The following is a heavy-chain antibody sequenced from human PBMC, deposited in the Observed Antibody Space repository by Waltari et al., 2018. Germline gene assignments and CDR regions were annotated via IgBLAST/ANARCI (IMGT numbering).Heavy chain of an antibody. D-gene: IGHD1-1*01. CDR2: IRRQPFNYAT. V-gene: IGHV3-73*01. Sequence: EVQVVESGGGLVKPGGSLKLSCATPGFSFRGSTIHWVRQTSGRGLEWVGRIRRQPFNYATAYSESVKGRFTISRDDSKNTAYLQMNNLMTEDTAVYYCSGGEVTGTDFWGQGTLVTVSS. J-gene: IGHJ4*02. CDR3: SGGEVTGTDF. CDR1: GFSFRGST.